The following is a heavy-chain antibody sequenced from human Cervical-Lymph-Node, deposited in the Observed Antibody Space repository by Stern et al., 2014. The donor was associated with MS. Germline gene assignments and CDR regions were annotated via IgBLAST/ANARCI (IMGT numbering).Heavy chain of an antibody. J-gene: IGHJ3*01. CDR3: VKQRSQYYDIFTGYYRDDAFDL. CDR1: GYSFTNSW. D-gene: IGHD3-9*01. Sequence: VQLVQSGAEVKKPGESLKISCKGSGYSFTNSWIGWVRQMPGKGLEWMGIIHPGDSATTYSPSFRGQVTISADKSINTAYLQWSSLKDSDTAMYYCVKQRSQYYDIFTGYYRDDAFDLWGQGTLVIVSS. V-gene: IGHV5-51*01. CDR2: IHPGDSAT.